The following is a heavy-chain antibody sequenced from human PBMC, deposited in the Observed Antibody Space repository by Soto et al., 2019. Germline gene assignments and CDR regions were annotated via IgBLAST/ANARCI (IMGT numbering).Heavy chain of an antibody. D-gene: IGHD3-10*01. J-gene: IGHJ6*02. CDR2: VYYSGST. CDR3: ARLSTKLGSYPYYYYGMDV. V-gene: IGHV4-39*01. Sequence: QLQLQESGPGLVKPSETLSLTCTVSGGSISSSGYYWGWIRQPPGKGLEWIGSVYYSGSTYYNPSLKSRVTLSVDTSKNQFSLKLTSVTAADTAVYYCARLSTKLGSYPYYYYGMDVWGQGTTVTVSS. CDR1: GGSISSSGYY.